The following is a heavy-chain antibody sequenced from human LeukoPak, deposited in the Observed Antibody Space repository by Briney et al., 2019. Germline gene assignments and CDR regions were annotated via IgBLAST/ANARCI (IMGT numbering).Heavy chain of an antibody. CDR3: ARAYSSSWYFNWFDP. Sequence: PSETLSLTCTVSGGSISSYYWSWIRQPPGKGLEWIGYIYHSGSTYYNPSLKSRVTISVDTSKNQFSLKLSSVTAADTAVYFCARAYSSSWYFNWFDPWGQGTQVTVSS. CDR2: IYHSGST. J-gene: IGHJ5*02. D-gene: IGHD6-13*01. CDR1: GGSISSYY. V-gene: IGHV4-59*08.